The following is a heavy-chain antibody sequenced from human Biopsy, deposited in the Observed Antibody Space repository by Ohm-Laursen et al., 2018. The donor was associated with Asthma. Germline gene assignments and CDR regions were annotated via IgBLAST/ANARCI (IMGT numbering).Heavy chain of an antibody. CDR1: GGTFRAYA. J-gene: IGHJ6*02. Sequence: SVKVSYKASGGTFRAYAFNWVRQAPGQGLEWMGGIIPMNGVPKVAQKFQGRVTITADESTSTAYMEMSSLRSEDTAVYYCARVDAIMISGDFYFYSGFDLWGQGTTVRVSS. D-gene: IGHD3-16*01. V-gene: IGHV1-69*10. CDR2: IIPMNGVP. CDR3: ARVDAIMISGDFYFYSGFDL.